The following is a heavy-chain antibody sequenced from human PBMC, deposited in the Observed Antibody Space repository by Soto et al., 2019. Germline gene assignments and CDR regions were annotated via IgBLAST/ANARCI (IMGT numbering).Heavy chain of an antibody. V-gene: IGHV1-69*06. D-gene: IGHD3-3*01. Sequence: VAAVKVSCKASGGTFSSYAISWVRQAPGQGXEWMGGIIPIFGTANYAQKFQGRVTITADKSTSTAYMELSSLRSEDTAVYYCARGGAITIFGVVPGGNRFDPWGQGTLVTVSS. CDR2: IIPIFGTA. J-gene: IGHJ5*02. CDR1: GGTFSSYA. CDR3: ARGGAITIFGVVPGGNRFDP.